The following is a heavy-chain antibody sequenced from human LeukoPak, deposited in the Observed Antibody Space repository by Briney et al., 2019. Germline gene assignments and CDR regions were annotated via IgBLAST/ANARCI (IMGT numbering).Heavy chain of an antibody. CDR2: IAAYNAKT. CDR3: ARVGATHYYYYYMDV. Sequence: GASVRVSCGTSGDSFSTYGINWGRQAPGQRLEWMRWIAAYNAKTDYAQNLQGSVTMTTDTSTSTSYMELRSLRSDDTPVYYCARVGATHYYYYYMDVWGKGTTVTVSS. CDR1: GDSFSTYG. V-gene: IGHV1-18*01. J-gene: IGHJ6*03. D-gene: IGHD1-26*01.